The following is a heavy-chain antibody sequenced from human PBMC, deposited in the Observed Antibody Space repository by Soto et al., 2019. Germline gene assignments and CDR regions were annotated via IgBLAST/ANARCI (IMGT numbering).Heavy chain of an antibody. CDR3: AKRRGAGGHFDY. V-gene: IGHV3-23*01. J-gene: IGHJ4*02. D-gene: IGHD2-15*01. CDR1: GFTFSSYA. CDR2: VSSGGST. Sequence: DVQLLESGGGLVQPEGSLRLSCAASGFTFSSYAMGWVRQGPGKGLEWVAVVSSGGSTHYEDSVRGRFTISRDNSKNTLSLQMNSLTAEDTAVYFCAKRRGAGGHFDYWGQGALVTVSS.